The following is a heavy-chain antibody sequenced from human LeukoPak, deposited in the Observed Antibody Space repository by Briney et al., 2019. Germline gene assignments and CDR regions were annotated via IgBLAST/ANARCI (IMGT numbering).Heavy chain of an antibody. Sequence: GGSLRLSCAASGFTFSRYWMSWVRQAPGKGLEWISYMSNSGNTIYYADSVKGRFTISRDDAKNSVYLQMNSLRVEDTALYYCARSSWADFWGQGTLVTVSS. V-gene: IGHV3-48*04. CDR2: MSNSGNTI. D-gene: IGHD7-27*01. J-gene: IGHJ4*02. CDR1: GFTFSRYW. CDR3: ARSSWADF.